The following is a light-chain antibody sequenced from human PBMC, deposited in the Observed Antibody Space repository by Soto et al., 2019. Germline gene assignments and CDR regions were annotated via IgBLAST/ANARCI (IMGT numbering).Light chain of an antibody. J-gene: IGLJ1*01. V-gene: IGLV1-40*01. CDR1: SSNIGAGYD. CDR2: GNS. CDR3: QSYDSSLSGFYV. Sequence: QAVRTQPRSVSGAPGQRVTISCTGSSSNIGAGYDVHWYQQLPGTAPKLLIYGNSNRPSGVPDRFSGSKSGTSASLAITGLQAEDEADYYCQSYDSSLSGFYVFGTGTKVTAL.